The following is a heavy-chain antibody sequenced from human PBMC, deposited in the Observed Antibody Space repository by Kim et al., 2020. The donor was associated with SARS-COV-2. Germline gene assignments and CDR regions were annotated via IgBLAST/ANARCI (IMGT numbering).Heavy chain of an antibody. Sequence: GGSLRLSCTTSGFTFSGYAMSWVRQAPGKGLEWVSSISGSSGKIYYADSVRGRFTISRDNSKNSLYLQMNGLRAEDTAVYYCTKEGQGWKWVSRGYDS. V-gene: IGHV3-21*01. CDR1: GFTFSGYA. CDR3: TKEGQGWKWVSRGYDS. CDR2: ISGSSGKI. D-gene: IGHD1-26*01. J-gene: IGHJ5*01.